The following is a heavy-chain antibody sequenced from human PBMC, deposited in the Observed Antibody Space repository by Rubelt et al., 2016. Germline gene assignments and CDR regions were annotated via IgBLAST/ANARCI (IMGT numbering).Heavy chain of an antibody. CDR2: ISYDGSNK. Sequence: QVQLVESGGGVVQPGRSLRLSCAASGFTFSSYGMHWVRQAPGKGLDWVAVISYDGSNKYYAESVKGRLTISRDNSNVTLYLQRNSLRAEDTAGYYCARSSTRYGDYEGDFDYWGQGTLVTVSS. V-gene: IGHV3-30*03. D-gene: IGHD4-17*01. CDR3: ARSSTRYGDYEGDFDY. J-gene: IGHJ4*02. CDR1: GFTFSSYG.